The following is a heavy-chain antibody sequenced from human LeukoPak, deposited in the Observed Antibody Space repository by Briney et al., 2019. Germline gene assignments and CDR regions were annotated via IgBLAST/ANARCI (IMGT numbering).Heavy chain of an antibody. V-gene: IGHV3-9*01. CDR1: GFTFDDYA. Sequence: PGGSLRLSCAASGFTFDDYAMHWVRQAPGKGLEWVSGISWNSGSIGYADSVKGRFTISRDNAKNSLYLQMNSLRAEDTALYYCAKDIGYSYGYGFDYWGQGTLVTVSS. D-gene: IGHD5-18*01. CDR2: ISWNSGSI. J-gene: IGHJ4*02. CDR3: AKDIGYSYGYGFDY.